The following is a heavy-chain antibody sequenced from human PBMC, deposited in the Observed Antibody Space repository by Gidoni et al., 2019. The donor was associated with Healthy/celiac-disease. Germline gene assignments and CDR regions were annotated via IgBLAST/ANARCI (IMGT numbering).Heavy chain of an antibody. CDR2: ISYDGSNK. D-gene: IGHD6-13*01. CDR3: AREIAAAGTGLVY. CDR1: GLTFSSYA. J-gene: IGHJ4*02. V-gene: IGHV3-30*04. Sequence: QGQLVESGGGVVQPGRSLRLSCAAAGLTFSSYAMHWVRQAPGKGREWVAVISYDGSNKYSADSVKGRFTISRDNSKNTLYLQMNSLRAEDTAVYYCAREIAAAGTGLVYWGQGTLVTVSS.